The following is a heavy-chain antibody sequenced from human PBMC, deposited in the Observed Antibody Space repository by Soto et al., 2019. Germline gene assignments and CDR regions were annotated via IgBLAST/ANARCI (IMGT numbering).Heavy chain of an antibody. CDR3: ARGRDEYKLGNV. D-gene: IGHD1-1*01. Sequence: QVQLQQWGAGLLKPSETLSLTCAVSGGSLSDYYWPWIRQSPGKGLEWIGEIHPSGSTYYNPSLRSRVTISVDTSNNQFSLKLTSLTAADTAIYYCARGRDEYKLGNVWGHGTTVTVSS. CDR1: GGSLSDYY. J-gene: IGHJ6*02. CDR2: IHPSGST. V-gene: IGHV4-34*01.